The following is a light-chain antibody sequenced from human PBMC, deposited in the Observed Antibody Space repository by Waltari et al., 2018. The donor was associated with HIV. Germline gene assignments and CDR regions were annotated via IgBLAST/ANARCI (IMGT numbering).Light chain of an antibody. Sequence: EIVLTQSPGTLSLSPGERATLSCRASQSVSSSSLAWYQQKPGQAPRLLIYGASSRATGIPDRFSGSGSGTDFTLTISRLEPEDFVVYYCQQYGSSPQTFGQGTELEIK. CDR2: GAS. CDR1: QSVSSSS. V-gene: IGKV3-20*01. CDR3: QQYGSSPQT. J-gene: IGKJ2*01.